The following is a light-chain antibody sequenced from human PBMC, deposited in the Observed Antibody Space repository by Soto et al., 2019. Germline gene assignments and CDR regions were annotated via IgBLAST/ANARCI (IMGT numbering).Light chain of an antibody. Sequence: QSVLTQPPSVSGAPGQRVTISCTGSSSNIGAGYDLHWYQQLPGTAPKLLIYDAFNFETGVPSRFSGGGSGTHFSFTISGLQPDDVATYYCQYSRHLPLFGPGTKV. J-gene: IGLJ1*01. CDR1: SSNIGAGYD. V-gene: IGLV1-40*01. CDR3: QYSRHLPL. CDR2: DAF.